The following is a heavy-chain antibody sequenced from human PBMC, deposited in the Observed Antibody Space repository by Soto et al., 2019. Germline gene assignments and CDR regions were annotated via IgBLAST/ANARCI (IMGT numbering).Heavy chain of an antibody. Sequence: SESMALTCAVSSGCVKSRNGWSWVRKPPGKGLEWIGEIYHSGSTNYNPSLKSRVTISVDKSKNQFSLKLSSVTAADTAVYYCARVEGYSSSWYSGYYMDVWGKGTTVTVSS. CDR1: SGCVKSRNG. CDR2: IYHSGST. CDR3: ARVEGYSSSWYSGYYMDV. J-gene: IGHJ6*03. V-gene: IGHV4-4*02. D-gene: IGHD6-13*01.